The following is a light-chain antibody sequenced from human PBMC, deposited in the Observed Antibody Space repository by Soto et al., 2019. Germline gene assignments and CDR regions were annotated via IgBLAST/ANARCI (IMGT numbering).Light chain of an antibody. CDR3: QQRSNWPPRGT. CDR1: QSVSSY. V-gene: IGKV3-11*01. Sequence: EIVLTQSPATLSLSPGGRATLSCRASQSVSSYLAWYQQKPGQAPRLLIYDASNRATGIPARFSGSGSGTDFTLTISSLEPEDFAVYYCQQRSNWPPRGTLGPGTKVDIK. CDR2: DAS. J-gene: IGKJ1*01.